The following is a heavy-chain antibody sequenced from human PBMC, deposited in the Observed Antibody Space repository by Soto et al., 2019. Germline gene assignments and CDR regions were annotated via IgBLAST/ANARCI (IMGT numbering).Heavy chain of an antibody. CDR2: IIPIFGTV. D-gene: IGHD2-21*02. J-gene: IGHJ4*02. V-gene: IGHV1-69*05. Sequence: SVKVSCKASGGTFSNYPISWVRQAPGQGLEWMGGIIPIFGTVNYAQKFQGRVTITRNTSASTAYMELSSLRSEDTAVYYCARAWVVATAPDYWGQGTLVTVSS. CDR1: GGTFSNYP. CDR3: ARAWVVATAPDY.